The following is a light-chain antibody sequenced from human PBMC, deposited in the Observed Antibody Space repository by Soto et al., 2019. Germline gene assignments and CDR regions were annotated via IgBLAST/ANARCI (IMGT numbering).Light chain of an antibody. V-gene: IGLV7-43*01. CDR1: TGAVTSDYY. CDR3: LLYHGAAQV. Sequence: QAVVTQEPSLTVSPGGTVTLTCASSTGAVTSDYYPNWLQQKPGQAPRSLIHSTYTRHFWTPARFSGSLLGGKAALTVSDVQPEDDADYYCLLYHGAAQVFGGGTKVTVL. CDR2: STY. J-gene: IGLJ3*02.